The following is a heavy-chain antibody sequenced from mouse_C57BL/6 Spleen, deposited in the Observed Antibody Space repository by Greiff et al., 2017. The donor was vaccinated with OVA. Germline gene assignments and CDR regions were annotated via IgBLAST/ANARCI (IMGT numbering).Heavy chain of an antibody. CDR2: ISSGSSTI. V-gene: IGHV5-17*01. J-gene: IGHJ3*01. CDR1: GFTFSDYG. Sequence: EVQLVESGGGLVKPGGSLKLSCAASGFTFSDYGMHWVRQAPEKGLAWVAYISSGSSTIYYADTVKGRFTISRDNAKNTLFLQMTSLRSEDTAMYYCARKEAFYYGSPWFAYWGQGTLVTVSA. D-gene: IGHD1-1*01. CDR3: ARKEAFYYGSPWFAY.